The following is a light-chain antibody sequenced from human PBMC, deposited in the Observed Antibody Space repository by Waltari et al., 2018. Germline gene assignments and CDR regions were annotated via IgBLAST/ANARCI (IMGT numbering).Light chain of an antibody. V-gene: IGLV2-23*01. Sequence: QSALTQPASVSGSPGQSIPIPCPGTSSDLGTYNLVSWYQQHPGRAPKLMIFDRNRRPSGVSHRFSGSKSGNTASLTISGLQAEDEADYYCCSYAGNSNWVFGGGTKLTVL. J-gene: IGLJ3*02. CDR3: CSYAGNSNWV. CDR1: SSDLGTYNL. CDR2: DRN.